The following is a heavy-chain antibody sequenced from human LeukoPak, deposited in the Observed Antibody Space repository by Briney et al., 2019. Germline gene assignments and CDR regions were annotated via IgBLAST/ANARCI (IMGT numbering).Heavy chain of an antibody. V-gene: IGHV3-7*01. CDR1: GFIFTNYF. D-gene: IGHD3-3*01. CDR2: IKHDGSEK. CDR3: ATDRGWRTSGYYLYYFEY. J-gene: IGHJ4*02. Sequence: GGSLRLSCAASGFIFTNYFMSWVRQAPGKGLEWVASIKHDGSEKYYVDSVRGRFTISRDNTMNSPYLQMSSLRAEDTAVYYCATDRGWRTSGYYLYYFEYWGQGTLVTFSS.